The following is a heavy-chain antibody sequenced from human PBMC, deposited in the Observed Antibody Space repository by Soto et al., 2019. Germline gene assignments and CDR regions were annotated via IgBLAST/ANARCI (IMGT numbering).Heavy chain of an antibody. CDR3: ARSSGWDFDY. J-gene: IGHJ4*02. CDR2: SYYNGST. D-gene: IGHD6-19*01. V-gene: IGHV4-59*01. CDR1: NGSMNNYY. Sequence: SETLSLTCTVSNGSMNNYYWTWIRQPPGKGLEWIGYSYYNGSTNYNPSLKSRVTISVDTSKNQFSLKLISMTAADTAVYFCARSSGWDFDYWGQGILVTVS.